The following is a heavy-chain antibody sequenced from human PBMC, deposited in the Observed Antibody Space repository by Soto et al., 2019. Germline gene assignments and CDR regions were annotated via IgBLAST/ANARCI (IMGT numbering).Heavy chain of an antibody. J-gene: IGHJ6*02. V-gene: IGHV5-10-1*01. CDR2: IDPSDSYT. CDR1: GYSFTSYW. D-gene: IGHD1-1*01. CDR3: ARHAGLEYYYYGRDV. Sequence: PGESLKISCKGSGYSFTSYWISWVRQMPGKGLEWMGRIDPSDSYTNYSPSFQGHVTISADKSISTAYLQWSSLKASDTAMYYSARHAGLEYYYYGRDVWGQGTTVTVSS.